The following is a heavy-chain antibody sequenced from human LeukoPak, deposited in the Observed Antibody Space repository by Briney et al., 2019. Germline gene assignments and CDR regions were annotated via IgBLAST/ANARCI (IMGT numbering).Heavy chain of an antibody. J-gene: IGHJ4*02. V-gene: IGHV3-48*01. Sequence: PGGSLRLSCAASGFTFSSYSMNWVRQAPGKGLEWISYISTSSSTIYYADSVKGRFTISRDNSKNTLYLQMNSLRAEDTAVYYCARDSSGWYPTYYFDYWGQGTLVTVSS. CDR1: GFTFSSYS. CDR3: ARDSSGWYPTYYFDY. D-gene: IGHD6-19*01. CDR2: ISTSSSTI.